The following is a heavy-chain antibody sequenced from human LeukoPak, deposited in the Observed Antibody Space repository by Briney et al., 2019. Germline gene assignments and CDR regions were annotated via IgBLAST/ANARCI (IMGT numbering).Heavy chain of an antibody. D-gene: IGHD1-26*01. V-gene: IGHV1-69*04. Sequence: GASVKVSCKASGGTFSNYAISWVRQAPGQGLEWMGRIIQILGIANYAQKFQGRVTISADKSTSTAYMELSSLRSEDTAVYYCARAPPGSGSYYVDYWGQGTLVTVSS. CDR1: GGTFSNYA. CDR3: ARAPPGSGSYYVDY. CDR2: IIQILGIA. J-gene: IGHJ4*02.